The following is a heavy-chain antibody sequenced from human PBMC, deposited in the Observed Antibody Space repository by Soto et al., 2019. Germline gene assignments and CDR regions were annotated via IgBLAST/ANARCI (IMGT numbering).Heavy chain of an antibody. D-gene: IGHD2-15*01. J-gene: IGHJ5*02. CDR2: IYYSGST. Sequence: SETLSLTCTVSGGSISSGGYYWSWIRQHPGKGLEWIGYIYYSGSTYYNPSLKSRVTISVDTSKNQFSLKLSSVTAADTAVYYCARVKSIVVVVAATHIWFDPWGQGTLVTVSS. V-gene: IGHV4-31*03. CDR1: GGSISSGGYY. CDR3: ARVKSIVVVVAATHIWFDP.